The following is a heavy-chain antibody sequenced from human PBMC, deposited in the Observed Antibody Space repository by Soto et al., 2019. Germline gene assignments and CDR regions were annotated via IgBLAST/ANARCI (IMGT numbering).Heavy chain of an antibody. CDR3: ARGQDSGYDSYYFDY. V-gene: IGHV4-31*03. CDR1: GGSISSGGYC. J-gene: IGHJ4*02. Sequence: PSETLPLTCTVSGGSISSGGYCWSWIRKHPGKGLEWIGYIYYSGSTYYNPSLKSRVTISVDTSKNQFSLKLSSVTAADTAVYYCARGQDSGYDSYYFDYWGQGTLVTVSS. D-gene: IGHD5-12*01. CDR2: IYYSGST.